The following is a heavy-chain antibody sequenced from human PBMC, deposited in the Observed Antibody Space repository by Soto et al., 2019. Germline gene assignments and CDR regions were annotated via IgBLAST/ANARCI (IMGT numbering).Heavy chain of an antibody. Sequence: ASVKVSCKASGYTFTSYGISWVRQAPGQGLEWMGWISAYNGNTNYAQKLQGRVTMTTDTSTSTAYMELRSLRSDDTAVYYCAREIITMNRFDLFAGSVYYYYGMDVWGQXTTVTVSS. D-gene: IGHD3-22*01. CDR2: ISAYNGNT. V-gene: IGHV1-18*01. CDR3: AREIITMNRFDLFAGSVYYYYGMDV. J-gene: IGHJ6*02. CDR1: GYTFTSYG.